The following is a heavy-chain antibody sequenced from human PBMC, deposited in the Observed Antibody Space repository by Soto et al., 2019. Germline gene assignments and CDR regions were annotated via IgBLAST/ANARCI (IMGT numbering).Heavy chain of an antibody. J-gene: IGHJ5*02. D-gene: IGHD3-22*01. CDR1: GYTITNFD. CDR3: ARAYYYDSSHYPRPGWFDP. Sequence: GASVKVSCKASGYTITNFDINWVRQATGQDFEWMGWMNPNNGNTAYAQKFQGRVTMTRDTSKSTAFMELSSLRAEDTAVYYCARAYYYDSSHYPRPGWFDPWGQGTLVTVSS. V-gene: IGHV1-8*01. CDR2: MNPNNGNT.